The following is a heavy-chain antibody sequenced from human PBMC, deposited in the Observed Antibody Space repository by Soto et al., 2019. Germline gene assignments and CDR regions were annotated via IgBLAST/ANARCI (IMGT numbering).Heavy chain of an antibody. V-gene: IGHV4-34*01. CDR3: ALLDFWSGSRLDYFDY. Sequence: QVQLQQWGAGLLKPSETLSLTCAVYGGSFSGYYWSWIRQPPGKGLEWIGEINHSGSTNYNPSLKSRVTISVDTSKNQFSLKLSSVSAADTAVYYCALLDFWSGSRLDYFDYWGQGTLVTVSS. CDR1: GGSFSGYY. D-gene: IGHD3-3*01. J-gene: IGHJ4*02. CDR2: INHSGST.